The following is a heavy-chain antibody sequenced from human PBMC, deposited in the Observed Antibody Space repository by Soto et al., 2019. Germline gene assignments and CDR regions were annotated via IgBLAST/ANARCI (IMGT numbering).Heavy chain of an antibody. V-gene: IGHV5-51*01. Sequence: GESLKISCKGSGYSFTSYWIGWVRQMPGKGLEWMGIIYPGDSDTRYSPSFQGQVTISADKSISTAYLQWSSLKASDTAMYYCASTNCSGGSCYGRDYYYMDVWGKGTTVTVSS. J-gene: IGHJ6*03. CDR3: ASTNCSGGSCYGRDYYYMDV. D-gene: IGHD2-15*01. CDR1: GYSFTSYW. CDR2: IYPGDSDT.